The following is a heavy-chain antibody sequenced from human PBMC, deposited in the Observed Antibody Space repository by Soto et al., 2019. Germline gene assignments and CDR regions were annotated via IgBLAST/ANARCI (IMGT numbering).Heavy chain of an antibody. Sequence: QVQLVQSGAEVKKPGSSVKVSCKASGGTFSSYAISWVRQAPGQGLEWMGGIIPIFGKANYAQKFQGRVTMTADEYTSTAYREMSSLRSEDTAVYYCAREVEVVGAATLPVGGMDVWGQGTTVTVSS. V-gene: IGHV1-69*01. J-gene: IGHJ6*02. D-gene: IGHD2-15*01. CDR3: AREVEVVGAATLPVGGMDV. CDR2: IIPIFGKA. CDR1: GGTFSSYA.